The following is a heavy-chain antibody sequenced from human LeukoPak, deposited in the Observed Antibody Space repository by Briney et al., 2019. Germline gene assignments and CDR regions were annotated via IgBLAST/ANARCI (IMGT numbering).Heavy chain of an antibody. V-gene: IGHV1-24*01. CDR2: FDPEDGET. CDR1: GYTLTELS. J-gene: IGHJ4*02. D-gene: IGHD6-19*01. Sequence: ASVKVSCKVSGYTLTELSLHWVRQAPGKGLEWMGGFDPEDGETIYAQKFQGRVTMTEDTSTDTAYMELSRLRSDDTAVYYCARDPGGSSGWYYFDYWGQGTLVTVSS. CDR3: ARDPGGSSGWYYFDY.